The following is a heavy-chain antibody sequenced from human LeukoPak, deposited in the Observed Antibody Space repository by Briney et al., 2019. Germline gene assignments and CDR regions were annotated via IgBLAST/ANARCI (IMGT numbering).Heavy chain of an antibody. CDR2: TSAST. Sequence: TSASTNYNPSLKSRVTMSVDTSKNQFSLKLSSVTAADTAVYYCARDLIGYYYDSSGYYFDYWGQGTLVTVSS. CDR3: ARDLIGYYYDSSGYYFDY. J-gene: IGHJ4*02. D-gene: IGHD3-22*01. V-gene: IGHV4-4*07.